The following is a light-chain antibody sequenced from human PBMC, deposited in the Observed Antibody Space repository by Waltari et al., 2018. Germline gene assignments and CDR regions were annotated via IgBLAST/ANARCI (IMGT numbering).Light chain of an antibody. CDR2: GSS. CDR1: GSNFGAGYA. Sequence: QSVLTQPPSVSGAPGQRVTISCTGSGSNFGAGYAVHWYQQLQRQAPKPLIYGSSTRPVGVPDRFFGCTSGTSASLASTELQAEDEADYYCQSYDSSLSVVFGGGTKLTVL. CDR3: QSYDSSLSVV. V-gene: IGLV1-40*01. J-gene: IGLJ3*02.